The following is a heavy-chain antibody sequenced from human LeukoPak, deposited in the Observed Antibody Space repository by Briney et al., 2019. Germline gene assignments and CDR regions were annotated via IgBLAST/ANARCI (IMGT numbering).Heavy chain of an antibody. J-gene: IGHJ4*02. V-gene: IGHV1-2*02. CDR1: GYPFTGYY. Sequence: ASVKVSCKASGYPFTGYYMHSVRQAPGQGLEWMGWINPNSGGTNYAQKFQGRVTMTRDTSISTAYMELSRLRSDDTAVYYCASRYDYGDYVQPLDYWGQGTLVTVSS. CDR2: INPNSGGT. D-gene: IGHD4-17*01. CDR3: ASRYDYGDYVQPLDY.